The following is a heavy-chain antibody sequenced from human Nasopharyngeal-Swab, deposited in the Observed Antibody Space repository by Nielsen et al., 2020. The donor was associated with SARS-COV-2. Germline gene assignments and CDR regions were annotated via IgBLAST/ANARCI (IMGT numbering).Heavy chain of an antibody. Sequence: GGPLRLSCAASGFTFSGSAMHWVRQASGKGLEWVGRIRSKANSYATAYAASVKGRFTISRDDSKNTAYLQMNSLKTEDTAVYYCTRLRYSSGLDYWGQGTLVTVSS. CDR1: GFTFSGSA. CDR2: IRSKANSYAT. D-gene: IGHD6-25*01. J-gene: IGHJ4*02. V-gene: IGHV3-73*01. CDR3: TRLRYSSGLDY.